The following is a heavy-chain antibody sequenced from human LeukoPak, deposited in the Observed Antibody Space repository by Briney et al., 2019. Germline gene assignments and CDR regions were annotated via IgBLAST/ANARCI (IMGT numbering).Heavy chain of an antibody. D-gene: IGHD4-23*01. J-gene: IGHJ6*02. CDR2: IYYSGST. CDR1: GGSISSGGYY. Sequence: SETLSLTCTVSGGSISSGGYYWRWIRQHPGKGLEWIGYIYYSGSTYYNPSLKSRVTISVDTSKNQFSLKLSSVTAADTAVYYCARGYGGNFRGNYYYGMDVWGQGTTVTVSS. CDR3: ARGYGGNFRGNYYYGMDV. V-gene: IGHV4-31*03.